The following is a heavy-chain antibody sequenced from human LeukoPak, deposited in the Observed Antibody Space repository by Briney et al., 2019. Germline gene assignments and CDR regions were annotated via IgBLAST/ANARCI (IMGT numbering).Heavy chain of an antibody. D-gene: IGHD6-6*01. Sequence: SETLSLTCTVSGGSISSYYWSRIRQPPGKGLEWIGYIYTSGSTNYNPSLKSRVTISVDTSKNQFSLKLSSVTAADTAVYYCASLSSSSVDYWGQGTLVTVSS. CDR3: ASLSSSSVDY. CDR1: GGSISSYY. J-gene: IGHJ4*02. V-gene: IGHV4-4*09. CDR2: IYTSGST.